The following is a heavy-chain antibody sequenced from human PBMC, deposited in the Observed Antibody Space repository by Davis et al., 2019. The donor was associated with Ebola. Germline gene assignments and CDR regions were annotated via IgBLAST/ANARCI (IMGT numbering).Heavy chain of an antibody. Sequence: AASVTVSCKASGYTFTGYYMHWLRQATGQGLEWMGWINPNSGGTNYAQKFQGRVTMTRDTSISTACMELSRLRADDTAIYYCARWGYNSALWGMDVWGKGTTVTVSS. CDR3: ARWGYNSALWGMDV. CDR1: GYTFTGYY. V-gene: IGHV1-2*02. CDR2: INPNSGGT. D-gene: IGHD3-22*01. J-gene: IGHJ6*04.